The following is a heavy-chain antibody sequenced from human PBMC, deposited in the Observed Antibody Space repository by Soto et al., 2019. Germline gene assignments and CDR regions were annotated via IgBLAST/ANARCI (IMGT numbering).Heavy chain of an antibody. CDR1: GFTFSSYG. Sequence: LRLSCAASGFTFSSYGMHWVRQAPGKGLEWVALIWYDGSNKYYADSVKGRFTISRDNSKNTLYLQMNSLRAEDTAVYSCARAFDFWNAQDYWGQGTLVTVSS. CDR3: ARAFDFWNAQDY. J-gene: IGHJ4*02. D-gene: IGHD3-3*01. V-gene: IGHV3-33*01. CDR2: IWYDGSNK.